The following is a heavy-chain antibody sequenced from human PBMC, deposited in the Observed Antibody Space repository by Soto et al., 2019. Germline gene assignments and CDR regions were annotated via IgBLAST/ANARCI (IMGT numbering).Heavy chain of an antibody. D-gene: IGHD2-15*01. J-gene: IGHJ4*02. CDR3: ARQTGDCSGGTCYSFDY. CDR2: IYNSGST. CDR1: GGSISSYY. Sequence: QVQLQESGPGLVKPSETLSLTCTVSGGSISSYYWSWIRLPPGKGLEWIGYIYNSGSTNYNPALTSRVTISVDSSNNQFSLKLCSVTAADTAIFYCARQTGDCSGGTCYSFDYLGQGTLVTVSS. V-gene: IGHV4-59*08.